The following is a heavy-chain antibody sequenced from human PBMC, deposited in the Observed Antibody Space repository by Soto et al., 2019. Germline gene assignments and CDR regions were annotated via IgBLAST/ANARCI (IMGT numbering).Heavy chain of an antibody. CDR2: ISGSGGST. CDR1: GFTFSSYA. J-gene: IGHJ4*02. D-gene: IGHD1-7*01. Sequence: GGSLRLSCAASGFTFSSYAMSWVRQAPGKGLEWVSAISGSGGSTYYADSVKGRFTISRDNSKNTLYLQMNSLRAEDTAVYYCAKDESKLELRRGYFDYWGQGTLVTVSS. V-gene: IGHV3-23*01. CDR3: AKDESKLELRRGYFDY.